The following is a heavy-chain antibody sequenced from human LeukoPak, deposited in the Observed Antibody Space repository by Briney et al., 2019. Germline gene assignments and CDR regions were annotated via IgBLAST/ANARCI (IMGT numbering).Heavy chain of an antibody. CDR2: ISGSGGST. CDR1: GFTFSSYA. Sequence: GGSLRLSCAASGFTFSSYAMSWVRQAPGKGLEWVSAISGSGGSTYYADSVKGRFTISRDNANNSLYLQMNSLRAEDTAVYYCARDFFDASIAAPDYWGQGTLVTVSS. D-gene: IGHD6-6*01. J-gene: IGHJ4*02. V-gene: IGHV3-23*01. CDR3: ARDFFDASIAAPDY.